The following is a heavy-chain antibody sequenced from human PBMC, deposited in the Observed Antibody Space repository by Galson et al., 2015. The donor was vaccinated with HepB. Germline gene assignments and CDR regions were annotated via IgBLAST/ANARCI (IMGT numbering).Heavy chain of an antibody. Sequence: MNWVRQAPGKGLEWVSSISSSSSYIYYADSVKGRFTISRDNAKNSLYLQMNSLRAEDTAVYYCARDQYVLQQLVPNWFDPWGQGTLVTVSS. J-gene: IGHJ5*02. D-gene: IGHD6-13*01. V-gene: IGHV3-21*01. CDR3: ARDQYVLQQLVPNWFDP. CDR2: ISSSSSYI.